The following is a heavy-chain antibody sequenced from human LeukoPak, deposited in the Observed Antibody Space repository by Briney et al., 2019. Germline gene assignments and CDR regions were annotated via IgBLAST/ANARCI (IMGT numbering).Heavy chain of an antibody. J-gene: IGHJ3*01. CDR3: ARGGSPPEALGDTFDV. CDR2: VKSDGSIT. CDR1: GFTFSSYW. D-gene: IGHD1-26*01. V-gene: IGHV3-74*01. Sequence: PGGSLRLSCAASGFTFSSYWMHWVRQAPGKGLVWVSRVKSDGSITNYADSVKGRFTVSRDNAKNTLILQMNSLRAEDTAVYYCARGGSPPEALGDTFDVWGHGTLVTVSS.